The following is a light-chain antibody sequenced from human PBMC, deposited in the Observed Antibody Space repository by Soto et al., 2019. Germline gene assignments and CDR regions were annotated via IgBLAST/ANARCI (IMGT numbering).Light chain of an antibody. CDR1: QSVSSYY. J-gene: IGKJ1*01. V-gene: IGKV3-20*01. Sequence: EIVLTQSPGTLSLSPVERATLSCMASQSVSSYYLAWYQQKPGQAPRLLIYAASSRATGIPDRFSGGGSGTDFTLTISRLEPEDFAVYYCQQRGSSPWTFGQGTKVDIK. CDR3: QQRGSSPWT. CDR2: AAS.